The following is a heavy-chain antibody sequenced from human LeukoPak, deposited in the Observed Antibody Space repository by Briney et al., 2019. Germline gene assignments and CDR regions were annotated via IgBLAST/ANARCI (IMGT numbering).Heavy chain of an antibody. Sequence: PSETLSLTCAVYGGSFSGYYWSWIRQPPGKGLEWIGEINHSGTTNYNPSLKSRVTISVDTSKNQFSLKLSSVTAADTAVYYCARPPHYWGQGTLVTVSS. J-gene: IGHJ4*02. V-gene: IGHV4-34*01. CDR3: ARPPHY. CDR2: INHSGTT. CDR1: GGSFSGYY.